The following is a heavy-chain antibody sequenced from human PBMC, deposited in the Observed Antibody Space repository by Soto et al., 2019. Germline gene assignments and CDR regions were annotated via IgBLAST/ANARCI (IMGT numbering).Heavy chain of an antibody. CDR3: ARESEDLTSNFDY. J-gene: IGHJ4*02. CDR1: GFTFSSHN. CDR2: ISSTTNYI. Sequence: GGSLRLSCAASGFTFSSHNMNWVRQAPGKGLEWVSSISSTTNYIYYGDSMKGRFTISRDNAKNSLYLEMNSLRAEDTAVYYCARESEDLTSNFDYWGQGTLVTVSS. V-gene: IGHV3-21*06.